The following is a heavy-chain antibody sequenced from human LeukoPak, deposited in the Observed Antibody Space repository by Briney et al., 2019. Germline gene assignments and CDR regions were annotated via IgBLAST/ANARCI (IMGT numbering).Heavy chain of an antibody. J-gene: IGHJ4*02. CDR3: ARVGYYYDSSGYYYFDY. D-gene: IGHD3-22*01. CDR2: INPSGGST. CDR1: GYTFTSYY. Sequence: ASVKVSCKASGYTFTSYYMHWVRQAPGQGLEWMGIINPSGGSTSYAQKFQGRVTMTRDTSTSTVYMELSSLRSEDTAVYYRARVGYYYDSSGYYYFDYWGQGTLVTVSS. V-gene: IGHV1-46*01.